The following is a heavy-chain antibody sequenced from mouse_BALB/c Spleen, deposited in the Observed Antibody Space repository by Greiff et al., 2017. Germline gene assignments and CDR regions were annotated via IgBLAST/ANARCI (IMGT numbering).Heavy chain of an antibody. D-gene: IGHD2-1*01. CDR3: ARSLLWPLYAMDY. Sequence: EVQLVESGGDLVKPGGSLKLSCAASGFTFSSYGMSWVRQTPDKRLEWVATISSGGSYTYYPDSVKGRFTISRDNAKNTLYLQMSSLKSEDTAMYYCARSLLWPLYAMDYWGQGTSVTVSS. CDR2: ISSGGSYT. J-gene: IGHJ4*01. CDR1: GFTFSSYG. V-gene: IGHV5-6*01.